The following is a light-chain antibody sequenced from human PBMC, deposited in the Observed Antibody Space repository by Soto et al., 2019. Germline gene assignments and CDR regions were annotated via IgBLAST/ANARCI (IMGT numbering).Light chain of an antibody. CDR1: NIESKV. CDR3: QVWNSKSDHPVV. V-gene: IGLV3-21*02. CDR2: DDD. J-gene: IGLJ2*01. Sequence: SYVLTQPPSVSVAPGQTARVTCGGDNIESKVVHWYQQRPGQAPVLVVYDDDDRPSGIPERFSGSNSGNTATLTISRVEAGDEADYFCQVWNSKSDHPVVFGGGTQLTVL.